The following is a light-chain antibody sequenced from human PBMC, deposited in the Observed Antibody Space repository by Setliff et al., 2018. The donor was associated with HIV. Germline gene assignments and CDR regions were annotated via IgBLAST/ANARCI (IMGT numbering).Light chain of an antibody. CDR3: TSYTSSNIYV. CDR1: SSDVGGYTY. Sequence: QSALTQPASVSGSPGQSITISCTGTSSDVGGYTYVSWYQQHSGKAPKLMIYDVTERSSGVSNRFSGSKSGNTASLTISGLQAEDEADYYCTSYTSSNIYVFGTGTKV. V-gene: IGLV2-14*03. J-gene: IGLJ1*01. CDR2: DVT.